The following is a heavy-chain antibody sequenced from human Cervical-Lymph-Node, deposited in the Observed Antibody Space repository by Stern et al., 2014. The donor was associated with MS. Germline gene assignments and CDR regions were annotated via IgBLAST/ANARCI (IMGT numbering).Heavy chain of an antibody. CDR1: GFTFRNYW. CDR3: TKDTYGPEDY. CDR2: TNRAWTPI. J-gene: IGHJ4*02. Sequence: VKLVESGGGLVQPGGSLRLSCVASGFTFRNYWMHWVRQGPGKGLVWFARTNRAWTPITHADSVKGRFTISRDNAKNTLYLQMNSLRVEDTAVYYCTKDTYGPEDYWGQGTSVTVSS. D-gene: IGHD3-10*01. V-gene: IGHV3-74*02.